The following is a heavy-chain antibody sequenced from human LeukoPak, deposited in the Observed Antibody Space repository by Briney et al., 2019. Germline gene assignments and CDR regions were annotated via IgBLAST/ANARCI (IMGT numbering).Heavy chain of an antibody. V-gene: IGHV3-23*01. CDR1: GFTFSSYA. Sequence: PGGSLRLSCAVSGFTFSSYAMNWVRQTPGKGLEWVSSIRGSGGSTYYADSVKGRFTISRDNSKNTLYLQMDSLRAEDTAVYYCASQPRAVAGRPFDYWGQGTLVTVSS. CDR3: ASQPRAVAGRPFDY. CDR2: IRGSGGST. D-gene: IGHD6-19*01. J-gene: IGHJ4*02.